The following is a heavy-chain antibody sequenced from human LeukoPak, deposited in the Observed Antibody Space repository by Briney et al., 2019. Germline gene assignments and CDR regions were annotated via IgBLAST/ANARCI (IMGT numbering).Heavy chain of an antibody. CDR3: AAGRYFDLVDY. Sequence: ASVKVSCKASGFTFSSSAMQWVRQAREQRLEWMGWIVVGSGNTNYAQKFQERVTITRDMSTSTAYMELSSLRSEDTAVYYCAAGRYFDLVDYWGQGTLVTVSS. CDR1: GFTFSSSA. CDR2: IVVGSGNT. D-gene: IGHD3-9*01. J-gene: IGHJ4*02. V-gene: IGHV1-58*02.